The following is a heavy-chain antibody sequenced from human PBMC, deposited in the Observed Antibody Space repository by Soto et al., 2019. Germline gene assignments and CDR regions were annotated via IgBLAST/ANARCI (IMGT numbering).Heavy chain of an antibody. V-gene: IGHV4-4*02. J-gene: IGHJ6*02. CDR2: IHHSGAT. CDR3: ATQGFYRMGV. Sequence: QVQLQESGPGLVQPSGTLSLTCAVSGDSITGDNWWGWVRQPPGKGLEWIGEIHHSGATNYNPSLTXXVXIXXDKSKNQFSLKLNSVTAADTAMFYCATQGFYRMGVWGRGTTVTVSS. CDR1: GDSITGDNW.